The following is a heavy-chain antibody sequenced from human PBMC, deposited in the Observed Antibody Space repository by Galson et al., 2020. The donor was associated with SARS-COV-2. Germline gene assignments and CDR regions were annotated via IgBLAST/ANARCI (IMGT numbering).Heavy chain of an antibody. CDR3: ARGYWNYVDHYYYYYMDV. J-gene: IGHJ6*03. D-gene: IGHD1-7*01. V-gene: IGHV1-69*13. Sequence: SVKVSCKASGGTFSSYAISWVRQAPGQGLEWMGGIIPIFGTANYAQKFQGRVTITADESTSTAYMELSSLRSEDTAVYYCARGYWNYVDHYYYYYMDVWGKGTTVTVSS. CDR2: IIPIFGTA. CDR1: GGTFSSYA.